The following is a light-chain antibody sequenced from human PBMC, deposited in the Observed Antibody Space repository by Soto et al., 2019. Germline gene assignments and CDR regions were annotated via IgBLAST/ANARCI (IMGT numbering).Light chain of an antibody. CDR2: GAS. CDR3: QQYNNWPTWT. J-gene: IGKJ1*01. CDR1: QSVSIN. V-gene: IGKV3-15*01. Sequence: EIVMTHSPATLSVSPWERATLSCRASQSVSINLAWYQQEPGQAPRLLIYGASTRATGIPARFSGGGSGTEFTLTISSLQFEDFAVYYCQQYNNWPTWTFGQGTKVDIK.